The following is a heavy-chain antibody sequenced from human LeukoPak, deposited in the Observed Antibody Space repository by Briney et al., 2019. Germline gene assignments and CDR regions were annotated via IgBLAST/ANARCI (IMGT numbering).Heavy chain of an antibody. J-gene: IGHJ2*01. CDR1: GFTFSSYW. CDR2: IKQDGSEK. D-gene: IGHD1-26*01. CDR3: ARAKWKLRVLLGY. Sequence: PGGSLRLSCAAPGFTFSSYWMSWVRQAPGKGLEWVANIKQDGSEKYYVDSVKGRFIISRDNAKNSLYLQMNSLRAEDTAVYYCARAKWKLRVLLGYWGRGTLVTVSS. V-gene: IGHV3-7*01.